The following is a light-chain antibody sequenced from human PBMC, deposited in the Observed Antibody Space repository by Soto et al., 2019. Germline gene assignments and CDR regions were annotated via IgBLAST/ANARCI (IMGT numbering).Light chain of an antibody. CDR1: SSNIGGNT. Sequence: QSVLTQPSSASGTPGQRVTISCSGGSSNIGGNTAHWYQQFPGTTPKLLIYNNHQLPSGVPDRFSGSKSGTSASLAISGLQSEDEAMYYCAAWDDSLSGPVFGEGTKLTVL. CDR2: NNH. CDR3: AAWDDSLSGPV. J-gene: IGLJ2*01. V-gene: IGLV1-44*01.